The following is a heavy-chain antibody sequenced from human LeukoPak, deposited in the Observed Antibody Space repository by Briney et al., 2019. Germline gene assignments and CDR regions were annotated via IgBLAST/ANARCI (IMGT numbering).Heavy chain of an antibody. V-gene: IGHV4-39*01. Sequence: SETLSLTCTVSGGSISSSSYFWGWIRQPPRKGLEWIGSIYYSGSTYYSPSLKSRVTISVDTSKNQFSLKLSSVTAADTAVYYCARQSAGHGQPRQNWGQGTLVTVSS. CDR1: GGSISSSSYF. D-gene: IGHD4-17*01. CDR2: IYYSGST. CDR3: ARQSAGHGQPRQN. J-gene: IGHJ4*02.